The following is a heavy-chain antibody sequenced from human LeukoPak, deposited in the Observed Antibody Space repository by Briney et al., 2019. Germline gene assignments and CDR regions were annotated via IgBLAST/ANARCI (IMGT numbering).Heavy chain of an antibody. D-gene: IGHD3-22*01. CDR3: ARASGGYYNNWFDP. CDR1: GGSVSRGYYH. Sequence: SETLSLTCSVSGGSVSRGYYHWSWIRQPPGKGLEWMGYIYYTGSTNHNPSLKSRVTMSVDTSKNQFSLKLNSVTAADTAVYYCARASGGYYNNWFDPWGQGALVTVSS. V-gene: IGHV4-61*01. J-gene: IGHJ5*02. CDR2: IYYTGST.